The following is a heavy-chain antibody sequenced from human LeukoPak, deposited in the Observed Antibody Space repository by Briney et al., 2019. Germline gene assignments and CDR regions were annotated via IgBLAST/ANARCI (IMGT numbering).Heavy chain of an antibody. CDR1: GFTFSSYA. J-gene: IGHJ4*02. D-gene: IGHD3-3*01. Sequence: PGGSLRLSCAASGFTFSSYAMNWVRQAPGKGPEWVSAISGSGGSTYYADSVKGRFTISRDNSKNTLYLQMNSLRVEDTAVYYRAKSITIFGVVLPPIDYWGQGTLVTVSS. CDR2: ISGSGGST. V-gene: IGHV3-23*01. CDR3: AKSITIFGVVLPPIDY.